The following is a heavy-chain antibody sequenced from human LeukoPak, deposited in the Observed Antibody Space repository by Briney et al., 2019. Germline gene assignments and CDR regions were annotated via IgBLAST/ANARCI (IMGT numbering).Heavy chain of an antibody. CDR1: GYTFTSYY. Sequence: ASVKVSCKASGYTFTSYYMHWVRQAPGQGLEWMGIINPSGGSTSYAQKFQGRVTMTRDTSTSTVYMELSSLRSEDTAVYYCARAMQWLDEVAAHLDYWGQRTLVTVSS. J-gene: IGHJ4*02. V-gene: IGHV1-46*01. CDR3: ARAMQWLDEVAAHLDY. CDR2: INPSGGST. D-gene: IGHD6-19*01.